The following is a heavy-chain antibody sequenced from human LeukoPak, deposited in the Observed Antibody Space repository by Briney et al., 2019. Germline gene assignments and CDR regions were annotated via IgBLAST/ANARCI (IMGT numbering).Heavy chain of an antibody. Sequence: SVKVSCKASGGTLSSYAISWVRQAPGQGLEWMGGIIPIFGTANYAQKFQGRVTITTDESTSTAYMELSSVRSEDTAVYYCASGGYSYGYLNDYWGQGTLVTVSS. CDR3: ASGGYSYGYLNDY. V-gene: IGHV1-69*05. CDR1: GGTLSSYA. D-gene: IGHD5-18*01. J-gene: IGHJ4*02. CDR2: IIPIFGTA.